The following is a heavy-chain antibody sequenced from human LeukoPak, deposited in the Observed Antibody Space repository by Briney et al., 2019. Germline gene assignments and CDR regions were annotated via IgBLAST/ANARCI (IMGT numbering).Heavy chain of an antibody. CDR3: ARHSIAARDYYYYMDV. CDR2: IYYNGST. Sequence: SETLSLTCTVSGGSISSSSYYWGWIRQPPGKGLEWIGNIYYNGSTNYNPSLKSRATISADTSKNQFSLKLSSVTAADTAVYYCARHSIAARDYYYYMDVWGKGTTVTVSS. CDR1: GGSISSSSYY. J-gene: IGHJ6*03. V-gene: IGHV4-39*01. D-gene: IGHD6-6*01.